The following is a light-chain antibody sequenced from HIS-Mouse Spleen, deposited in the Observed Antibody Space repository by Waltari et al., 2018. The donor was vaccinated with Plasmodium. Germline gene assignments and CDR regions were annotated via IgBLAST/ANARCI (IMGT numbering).Light chain of an antibody. V-gene: IGLV2-11*01. CDR1: SSAVGGYNS. CDR3: CSYAGSYTFV. Sequence: QPALTQPRSVSGSPGPSVTISCTATSSAVGGYNSVSWYQQHPGKAPKLMIYDVSKRPSGVPDRFSGSKSGNTASLTISGLQAEDEADYYCCSYAGSYTFVFGTGTKVTVL. CDR2: DVS. J-gene: IGLJ1*01.